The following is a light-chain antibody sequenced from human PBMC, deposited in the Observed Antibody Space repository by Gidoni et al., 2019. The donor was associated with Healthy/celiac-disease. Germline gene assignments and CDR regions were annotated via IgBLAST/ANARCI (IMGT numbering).Light chain of an antibody. CDR2: DAS. J-gene: IGKJ1*01. CDR3: QQRSNWPPT. Sequence: ETVLTLSPATLSLPPGERATLSCRASQSVSSYLAWYQQKPGQAPRLLIYDASNRATGIPARFSGSGSGTDFTLTISSLEPEDFAVYYCQQRSNWPPTFGQGTKVEIK. CDR1: QSVSSY. V-gene: IGKV3-11*01.